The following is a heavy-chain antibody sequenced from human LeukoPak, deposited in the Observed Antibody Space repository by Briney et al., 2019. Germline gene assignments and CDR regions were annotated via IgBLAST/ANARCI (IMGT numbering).Heavy chain of an antibody. CDR3: VYFDAIMATGDY. J-gene: IGHJ4*02. Sequence: PGGSLRLSCAASGFTGSSDHMNWVRQAPGKGLEWVSVLYSGGSTYYADSVKGRFTISRHDSQNTLYLQMNSLRADDTAVYYCVYFDAIMATGDYWGQGTLVTVSS. V-gene: IGHV3-53*04. CDR1: GFTGSSDH. CDR2: LYSGGST. D-gene: IGHD3-22*01.